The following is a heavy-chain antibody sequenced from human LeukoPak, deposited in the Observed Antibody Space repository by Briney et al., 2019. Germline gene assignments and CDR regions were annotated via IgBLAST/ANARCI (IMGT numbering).Heavy chain of an antibody. J-gene: IGHJ4*02. CDR2: INADASIT. Sequence: GGSLRLSCTASGFSFRSYAMSWVRQAPGKGLEWVSSINADASITFYADSVKGRFTISRDNSKNTVDLQMNSLRAGDSAQYFCAKDPGGGATMHSWGQGVLVNVS. CDR3: AKDPGGGATMHS. D-gene: IGHD5-24*01. V-gene: IGHV3-23*01. CDR1: GFSFRSYA.